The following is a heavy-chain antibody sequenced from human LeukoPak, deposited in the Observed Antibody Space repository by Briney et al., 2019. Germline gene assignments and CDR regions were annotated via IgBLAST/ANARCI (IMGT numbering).Heavy chain of an antibody. V-gene: IGHV3-33*05. Sequence: SCKASGYTFSSYGMHWVRQAPGKGLEWVAVISYDGSNKYYADSVKGRFTISRDNSKNTLYLQMNSLRAEDTAVYYCARVGCSSTSCYGAAFDIWGQGTMVTVSS. CDR3: ARVGCSSTSCYGAAFDI. J-gene: IGHJ3*02. CDR2: ISYDGSNK. D-gene: IGHD2-2*01. CDR1: GYTFSSYG.